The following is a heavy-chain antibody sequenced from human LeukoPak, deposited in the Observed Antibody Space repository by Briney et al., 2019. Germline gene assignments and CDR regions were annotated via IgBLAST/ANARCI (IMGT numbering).Heavy chain of an antibody. CDR1: GFTFSNAW. Sequence: GGSLRLSCAASGFTFSNAWMSWVRQAPGKGLEWVGRIKSKTDGGTTDYAAPVKGRFTISRDDSKNTLYLQMNSLKTEDTAVYYCTTDPPSGYHRGMRDYWGQGTLVTVSS. V-gene: IGHV3-15*01. D-gene: IGHD3-22*01. CDR3: TTDPPSGYHRGMRDY. CDR2: IKSKTDGGTT. J-gene: IGHJ4*02.